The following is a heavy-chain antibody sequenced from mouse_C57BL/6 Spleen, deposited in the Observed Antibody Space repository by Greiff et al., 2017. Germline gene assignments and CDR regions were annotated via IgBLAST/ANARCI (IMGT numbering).Heavy chain of an antibody. CDR3: AMIYDGYYGYFDV. Sequence: QVQLKESGAELVKPGASVKISCKASGYAFSSYWMNWVKQRPGKGLEWIGQIYPGDGDTNYNGKFKGKATLTADKSSSTAYMQLSSLTSEDSAVYFWAMIYDGYYGYFDVWGTGTTVTVSS. V-gene: IGHV1-80*01. J-gene: IGHJ1*03. CDR2: IYPGDGDT. CDR1: GYAFSSYW. D-gene: IGHD2-3*01.